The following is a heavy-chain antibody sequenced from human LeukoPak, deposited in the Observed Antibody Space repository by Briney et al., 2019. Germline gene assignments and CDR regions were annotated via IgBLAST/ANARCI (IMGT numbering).Heavy chain of an antibody. CDR2: ISYDGSNK. V-gene: IGHV3-30*19. CDR3: ARVQLAVAGTLDY. J-gene: IGHJ4*02. D-gene: IGHD6-19*01. Sequence: GGSLRLSCAASGFTFSSYGMHWVRQAPGKGLEWVAVISYDGSNKYYADSVKGRFTISRDNSKNTLYLQMNSLRAEDTAVYYCARVQLAVAGTLDYWGQGTLVTVSS. CDR1: GFTFSSYG.